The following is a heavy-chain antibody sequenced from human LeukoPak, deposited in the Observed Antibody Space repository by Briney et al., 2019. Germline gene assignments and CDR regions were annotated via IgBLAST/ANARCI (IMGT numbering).Heavy chain of an antibody. CDR1: GGSFSGYY. J-gene: IGHJ6*03. CDR3: AREKFSFYYYYCMDV. V-gene: IGHV4-34*01. CDR2: INHSGST. Sequence: SETLSLTCAVYGGSFSGYYWSWIRQPPGKGLEWIGEINHSGSTNYNPSLKSRVTISVDTSKNQFSLKLSSVTAADTAVYYCAREKFSFYYYYCMDVWGKGTTVTVSS.